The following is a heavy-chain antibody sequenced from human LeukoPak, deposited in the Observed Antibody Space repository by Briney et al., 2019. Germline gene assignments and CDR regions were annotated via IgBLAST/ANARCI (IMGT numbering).Heavy chain of an antibody. D-gene: IGHD6-19*01. CDR3: ARAKVPGTYYAMDV. Sequence: PGGSLRLSCAASGFTFSDYYMRWIRLAPGKGLELVSYISSSGSSRYDADSVKGGFIISRDNAKNSLYLQMNSLRAEDTAVYYCARAKVPGTYYAMDVWGQGTTVTVSS. CDR2: ISSSGSSR. CDR1: GFTFSDYY. J-gene: IGHJ6*02. V-gene: IGHV3-11*01.